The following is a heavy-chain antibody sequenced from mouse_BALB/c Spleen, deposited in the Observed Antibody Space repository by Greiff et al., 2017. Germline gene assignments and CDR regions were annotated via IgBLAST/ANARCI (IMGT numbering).Heavy chain of an antibody. Sequence: LQQPGSELVRPGASVKLSCKASGYTFTSYWMHWVKQRPGQGLEWIGNIYPGSGSTNYDEKFKSKATLTVDTSSSTAYMQLSSLTSEDSAVYYCTFYDYDVGSYYAMDYWGQGTSVTVSS. J-gene: IGHJ4*01. CDR1: GYTFTSYW. CDR3: TFYDYDVGSYYAMDY. V-gene: IGHV1S22*01. CDR2: IYPGSGST. D-gene: IGHD2-4*01.